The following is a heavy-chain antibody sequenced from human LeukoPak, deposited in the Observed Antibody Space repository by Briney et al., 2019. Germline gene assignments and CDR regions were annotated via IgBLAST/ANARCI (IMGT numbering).Heavy chain of an antibody. D-gene: IGHD3-22*01. J-gene: IGHJ5*02. V-gene: IGHV3-23*01. CDR2: ISGSGGST. Sequence: GGSLRLSCAASRFTFSSYAMSWVRQAPGKGLEWVSAISGSGGSTYYADSVKGRFTISRDNAKNSLYLQMNSLRAEDTAVYYCARDLGLDYYDSSGYYPNWFDPWGQGTLVTVSS. CDR1: RFTFSSYA. CDR3: ARDLGLDYYDSSGYYPNWFDP.